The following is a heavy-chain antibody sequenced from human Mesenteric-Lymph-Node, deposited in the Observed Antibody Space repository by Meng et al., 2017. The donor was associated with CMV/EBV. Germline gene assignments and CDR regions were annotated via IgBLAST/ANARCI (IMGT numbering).Heavy chain of an antibody. CDR3: AKQSSGEYTSISYYFDY. J-gene: IGHJ4*02. D-gene: IGHD2/OR15-2a*01. V-gene: IGHV3-23*03. CDR2: IYSGGVAT. Sequence: GGSLRLSCAASGFTFSNYVMSWVRQAPGKGLEWVSIIYSGGVATNYADSVKGRLTISRDNSENTLYLRMNSLRAEDTAVYYCAKQSSGEYTSISYYFDYWGQGTLVTVSS. CDR1: GFTFSNYV.